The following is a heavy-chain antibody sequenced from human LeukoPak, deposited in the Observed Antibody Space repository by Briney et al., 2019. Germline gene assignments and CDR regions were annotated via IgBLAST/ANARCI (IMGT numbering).Heavy chain of an antibody. CDR2: IDTSGNT. V-gene: IGHV4-4*07. CDR3: ARGPYSYDSSGAFDI. Sequence: SETLSLTCTVSGGSISSYYWSWIRQPAGKGLEWIGRIDTSGNTNYKPSLKSRVTMSVDTSKNQFSLKLSSVTAADAAVYFCARGPYSYDSSGAFDIWGQGTMVTVSS. D-gene: IGHD3-22*01. CDR1: GGSISSYY. J-gene: IGHJ3*02.